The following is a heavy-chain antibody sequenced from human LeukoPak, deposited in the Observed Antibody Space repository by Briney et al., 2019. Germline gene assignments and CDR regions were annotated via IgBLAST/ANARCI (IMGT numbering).Heavy chain of an antibody. J-gene: IGHJ5*02. D-gene: IGHD3-10*01. CDR3: ARGIYGSGSYYQPNWFDP. CDR1: GYTFTGYY. V-gene: IGHV1-2*02. CDR2: INPNSGGT. Sequence: GASVKVSCKASGYTFTGYYMHWVRQAPGQGLEWMGWINPNSGGTNYAQKFQGRVTMTRDTSISTAYMELSRLRSDDTAVYYCARGIYGSGSYYQPNWFDPWGQGTLVTVSS.